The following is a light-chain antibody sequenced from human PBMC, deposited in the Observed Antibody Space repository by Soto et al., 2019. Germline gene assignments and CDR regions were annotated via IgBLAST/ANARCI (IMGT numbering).Light chain of an antibody. V-gene: IGLV2-14*01. Sequence: QSVLTQPASVSGSPGQSITISCTGTSSDVGGYNYVSWYQQYPGKAPKLLIYDVSNRPSGVSNRFSGSKSGNTASLTISGLQAEDEADYYCSSYTSISTQNAVFGGGTKVTVL. CDR1: SSDVGGYNY. CDR2: DVS. CDR3: SSYTSISTQNAV. J-gene: IGLJ3*02.